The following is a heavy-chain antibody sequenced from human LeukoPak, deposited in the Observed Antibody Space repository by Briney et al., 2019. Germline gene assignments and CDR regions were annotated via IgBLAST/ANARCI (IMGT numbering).Heavy chain of an antibody. V-gene: IGHV3-33*01. D-gene: IGHD6-19*01. CDR2: IWYDGSNK. CDR3: ARESIAVAGTAYDY. CDR1: GFTFSSYG. Sequence: GGSLRLSCAASGFTFSSYGMHWVRQAPGKGLEWVAVIWYDGSNKYYADSVKGRFTISRDNSKNTLYLQMNSLRAEDTAVYYCARESIAVAGTAYDYWGQGTLVTASS. J-gene: IGHJ4*02.